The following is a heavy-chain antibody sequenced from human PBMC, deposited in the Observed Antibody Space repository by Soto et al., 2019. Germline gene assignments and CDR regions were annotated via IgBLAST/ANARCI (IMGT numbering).Heavy chain of an antibody. D-gene: IGHD4-17*01. CDR3: ARNDYGDYVPDY. CDR2: ITAYNGNT. CDR1: GYTFTSYG. J-gene: IGHJ4*02. V-gene: IGHV1-18*01. Sequence: QVQLVQSGAEVKKPGASVKVSCKASGYTFTSYGISCVRQAPGQWLEWMGWITAYNGNTNYAQKLQGRVTMTTDTSTSKAYMELRSLRSDDTAVYYCARNDYGDYVPDYWGQGTLVTVSS.